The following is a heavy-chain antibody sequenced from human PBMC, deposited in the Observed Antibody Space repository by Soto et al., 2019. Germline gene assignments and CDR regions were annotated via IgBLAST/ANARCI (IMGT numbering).Heavy chain of an antibody. CDR1: GGSFSTYA. J-gene: IGHJ6*02. V-gene: IGHV1-69*13. Sequence: SVYVSCTSSGGSFSTYAISWVRHAPVQGLEWMGGIIPIFGTANYAQKFQGRVTITADESTSTAYMELSSLRSEDTAVYYCAREASYYYYYGMDVWGQGTTVTVSS. CDR3: AREASYYYYYGMDV. CDR2: IIPIFGTA.